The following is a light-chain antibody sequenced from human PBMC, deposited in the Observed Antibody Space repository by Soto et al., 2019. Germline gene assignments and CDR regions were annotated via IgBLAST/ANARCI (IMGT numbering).Light chain of an antibody. CDR2: EVS. J-gene: IGLJ3*02. V-gene: IGLV2-14*01. CDR3: TSYTSSTTWV. Sequence: QSVLTQPASVSGSPGQSITISCTGTSSDVGRYNYVSWYQQHPGKAPKLMIYEVSNRPSGVSNRFSASKSGNTASLTISGLQAEDEADYYCTSYTSSTTWVFGEGTKLTVL. CDR1: SSDVGRYNY.